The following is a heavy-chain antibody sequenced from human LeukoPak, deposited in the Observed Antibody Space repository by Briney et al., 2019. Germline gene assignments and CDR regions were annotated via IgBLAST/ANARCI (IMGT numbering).Heavy chain of an antibody. CDR1: GFTFSTHS. V-gene: IGHV3-23*01. J-gene: IGHJ4*02. Sequence: GGSLRLSCAASGFTFSTHSMNWVRQAPGKGLEWVSAISGSGGSTYYVDSVKGRFTISRDNSKNTLYLQMNSLRAEDTAEYYCAKCDSRIAVAGTVEYWGQGTLVTVSS. CDR3: AKCDSRIAVAGTVEY. D-gene: IGHD6-19*01. CDR2: ISGSGGST.